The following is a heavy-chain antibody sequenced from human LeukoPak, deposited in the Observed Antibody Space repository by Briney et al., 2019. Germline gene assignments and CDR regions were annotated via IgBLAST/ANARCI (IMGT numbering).Heavy chain of an antibody. CDR3: ARLLIPFYYFDY. V-gene: IGHV3-66*04. CDR2: IYSVGST. D-gene: IGHD2-21*01. J-gene: IGHJ4*02. Sequence: GGSLRLSCAASGFTVISSYMSWVRQAPGKGLEWVSLIYSVGSTYYADSVKGRFIISRDTSKNTVYLQLHSLRVEDTAVYYCARLLIPFYYFDYWGQGTLVTVSS. CDR1: GFTVISSY.